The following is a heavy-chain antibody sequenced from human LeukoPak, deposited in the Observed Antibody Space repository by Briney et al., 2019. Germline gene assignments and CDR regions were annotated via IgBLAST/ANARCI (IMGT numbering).Heavy chain of an antibody. CDR1: GYAIRSGYH. CDR2: IHRSGST. Sequence: SETLSLTCTVSGYAIRSGYHWGWIRQPPGKGLELVAIIHRSGSTYHNPSLKSRVTMSVDTSENQFSLILNSVTAADTAVYYCARVNWVPDYWGQGTLVTVSS. J-gene: IGHJ4*02. V-gene: IGHV4-38-2*02. D-gene: IGHD1-1*01. CDR3: ARVNWVPDY.